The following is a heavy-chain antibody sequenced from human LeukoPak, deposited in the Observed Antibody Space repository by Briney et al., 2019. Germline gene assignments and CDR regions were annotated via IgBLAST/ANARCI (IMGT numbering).Heavy chain of an antibody. CDR1: GITFRSYG. D-gene: IGHD3-22*01. CDR3: ANGYFYDSIDY. V-gene: IGHV3-30*18. CDR2: ISSDGSKE. Sequence: GGSLRLSCAASGITFRSYGMHWDRQAPGKGLEWVAVISSDGSKEYYADSVKGRFTISRDNSKNTLYLQLNSLRAEDTAMFYCANGYFYDSIDYWGQGTLVTVSS. J-gene: IGHJ4*02.